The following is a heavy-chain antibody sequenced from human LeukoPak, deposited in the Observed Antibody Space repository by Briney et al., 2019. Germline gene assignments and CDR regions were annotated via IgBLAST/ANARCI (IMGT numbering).Heavy chain of an antibody. J-gene: IGHJ6*02. Sequence: GGSLRLSCAASGFTFSSYAMHWVRQAPGKGLEWVAVISYDGSNKYYADSVKGRFTISRDNSKNTLYLQMNSLRAEDTAVYYCARDVADYDILTGYPLYYYYGMDVWGQGTTVTVSS. D-gene: IGHD3-9*01. CDR1: GFTFSSYA. CDR2: ISYDGSNK. V-gene: IGHV3-30*04. CDR3: ARDVADYDILTGYPLYYYYGMDV.